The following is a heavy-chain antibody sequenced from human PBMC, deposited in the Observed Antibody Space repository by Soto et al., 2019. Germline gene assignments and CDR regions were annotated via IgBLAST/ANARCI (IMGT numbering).Heavy chain of an antibody. CDR1: GFTLSDYG. CDR3: AKDRRDGDYHSLYDF. D-gene: IGHD4-17*01. Sequence: QVQLVESGGGVVQPGRSLRLSCAASGFTLSDYGMHWVRQAPGKGLEWVAIISHDGSAKYWADSEKGRFTISRDNSKNTVYLQMNSLRAEDTAVYYCAKDRRDGDYHSLYDFWGQGTLVTVSS. V-gene: IGHV3-30*18. J-gene: IGHJ4*02. CDR2: ISHDGSAK.